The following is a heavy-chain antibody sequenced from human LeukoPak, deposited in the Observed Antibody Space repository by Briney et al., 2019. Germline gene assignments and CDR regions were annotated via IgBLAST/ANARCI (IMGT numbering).Heavy chain of an antibody. J-gene: IGHJ4*02. Sequence: PGGSLRLSCAVSGFTFSNSWMSWVRQAPGKGLEWVANIKQDGSEKYYVDSVKGRFTISRDNAKSSLYLQMNSLRAEDTAVYYCAREPYYDFWSGYKKYYFDYWGQGTLVTVSS. D-gene: IGHD3-3*01. CDR3: AREPYYDFWSGYKKYYFDY. V-gene: IGHV3-7*01. CDR2: IKQDGSEK. CDR1: GFTFSNSW.